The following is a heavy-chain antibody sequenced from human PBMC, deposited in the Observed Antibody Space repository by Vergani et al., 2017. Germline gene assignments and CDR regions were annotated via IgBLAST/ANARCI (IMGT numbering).Heavy chain of an antibody. V-gene: IGHV3-73*01. D-gene: IGHD2-21*02. J-gene: IGHJ4*02. CDR2: IRSKANSYAT. CDR1: GFTFSGSA. Sequence: EVQLVESGGGLVKPGGSLRLSCAASGFTFSGSAMHWVRQASGKGLEWVGRIRSKANSYATAYAASVKGRFTISRDDSKNTAYLQMNSLRTEDTAMYFCSRHDDIVVVTALDYWGQGTLVTVSS. CDR3: SRHDDIVVVTALDY.